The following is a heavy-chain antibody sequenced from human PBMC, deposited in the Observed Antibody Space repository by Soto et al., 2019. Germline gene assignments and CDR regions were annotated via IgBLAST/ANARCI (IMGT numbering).Heavy chain of an antibody. CDR1: GYTFTSYG. CDR2: INAYNGNT. D-gene: IGHD2-15*01. Sequence: GASVKVSCKASGYTFTSYGISWVRQAPGQRLEWMGWINAYNGNTNYAQKLQGRVTITRDTSASTAYMELSSLRSEDTAVYYCARDLGGWPDYWGQGTLVTVSS. CDR3: ARDLGGWPDY. V-gene: IGHV1-18*01. J-gene: IGHJ4*02.